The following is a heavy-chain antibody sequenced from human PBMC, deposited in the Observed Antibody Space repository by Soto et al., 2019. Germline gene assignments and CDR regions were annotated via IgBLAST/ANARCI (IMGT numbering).Heavy chain of an antibody. CDR1: GHRFTTYW. CDR2: INPTDSET. D-gene: IGHD4-17*01. CDR3: ASPTMTSTSFYYAMDV. Sequence: PWESLKISFKTSGHRFTTYWISWVPQMPGKGLEYMGKINPTDSETNYSPSFEGHVTFSVDRSTSTAYVRWNSLKASDTAMYYCASPTMTSTSFYYAMDVWGQGTMVTVSS. J-gene: IGHJ6*02. V-gene: IGHV5-10-1*01.